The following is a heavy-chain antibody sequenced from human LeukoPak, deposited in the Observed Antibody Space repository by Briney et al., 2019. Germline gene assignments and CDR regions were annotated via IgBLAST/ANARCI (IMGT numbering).Heavy chain of an antibody. CDR3: SRGQSISAVAV. CDR2: ISHSGTT. CDR1: GFSISSGHY. Sequence: SETLSLTCTVSGFSISSGHYWGWTRQPPGKGLEWIASISHSGTTFYNPSLKSRVTISVDTSKNQFSLTVTSVTAADTAVYYCSRGQSISAVAVWGQGTLVTVSS. J-gene: IGHJ4*02. V-gene: IGHV4-38-2*02. D-gene: IGHD6-13*01.